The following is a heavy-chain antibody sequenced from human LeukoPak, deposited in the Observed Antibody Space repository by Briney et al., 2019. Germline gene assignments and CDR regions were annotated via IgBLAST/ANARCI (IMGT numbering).Heavy chain of an antibody. J-gene: IGHJ2*01. CDR1: GFSFSSYA. CDR2: ISGSGGST. V-gene: IGHV3-23*01. D-gene: IGHD4-17*01. Sequence: GGSMRLSCVASGFSFSSYAMSWVRQAPGKGLEWVSAISGSGGSTYYADSVKGRFTISGDNAKNSLYLQMNSLRAEDTAVYYCARVDYGDNWYFDLWGRGTLVTVSS. CDR3: ARVDYGDNWYFDL.